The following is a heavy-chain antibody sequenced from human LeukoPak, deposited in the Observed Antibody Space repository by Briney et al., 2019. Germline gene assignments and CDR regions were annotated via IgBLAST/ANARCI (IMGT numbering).Heavy chain of an antibody. CDR2: INHSGST. CDR1: GGSISSSSYY. D-gene: IGHD4-17*01. Sequence: SETLSLTCTVSGGSISSSSYYWSWIRQPPGKGLEWIGEINHSGSTNYNPSLKSRVTISVDTSKNQFSLKLSSVTAADTAVYYCARELWNGDYPYWGQGTLVTVSS. CDR3: ARELWNGDYPY. V-gene: IGHV4-39*07. J-gene: IGHJ4*02.